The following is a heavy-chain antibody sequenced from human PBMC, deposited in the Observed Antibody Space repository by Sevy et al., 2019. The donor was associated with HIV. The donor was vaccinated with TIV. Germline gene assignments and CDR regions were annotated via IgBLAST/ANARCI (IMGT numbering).Heavy chain of an antibody. CDR1: GFTFSSYN. CDR3: ARDFGPGIAAAPDL. CDR2: ISSSSTYI. J-gene: IGHJ2*01. D-gene: IGHD6-13*01. V-gene: IGHV3-21*01. Sequence: GGSLRLSCAASGFTFSSYNMNWVRQAPGKGMEWVSSISSSSTYIYYAHSVQGRFTISRDNAKNSLFLQMNSLRAEDMAVYHCARDFGPGIAAAPDLWGRGTLVTVSS.